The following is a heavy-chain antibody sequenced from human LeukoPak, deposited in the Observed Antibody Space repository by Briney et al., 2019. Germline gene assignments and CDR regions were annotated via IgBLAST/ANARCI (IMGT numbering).Heavy chain of an antibody. J-gene: IGHJ4*02. CDR3: AKSKVPYSGILFDY. Sequence: GGSLRLSCAASGFTFSDYYMSWVRQAPGKGLEWVSAISGSGGSTYYADSVKGRLTISRDNSKNTLYLQMNNLRAEDTAVYYCAKSKVPYSGILFDYWGQGTLVTVSS. D-gene: IGHD1-26*01. CDR1: GFTFSDYY. V-gene: IGHV3-23*01. CDR2: ISGSGGST.